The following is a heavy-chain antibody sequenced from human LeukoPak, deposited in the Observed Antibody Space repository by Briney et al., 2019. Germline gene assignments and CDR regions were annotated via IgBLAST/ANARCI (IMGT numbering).Heavy chain of an antibody. CDR3: TPESGDY. D-gene: IGHD3-3*01. J-gene: IGHJ4*02. V-gene: IGHV3-49*04. Sequence: GRSLRLSCTASGFNFGEYAMSWVRQPQGKGLEWIGFTRSNDYGGTTDYAASVKGRFIISRDDSKRVAYLQMNSLKAEDTGVYYCTPESGDYWGQGTLVTVTS. CDR1: GFNFGEYA. CDR2: TRSNDYGGTT.